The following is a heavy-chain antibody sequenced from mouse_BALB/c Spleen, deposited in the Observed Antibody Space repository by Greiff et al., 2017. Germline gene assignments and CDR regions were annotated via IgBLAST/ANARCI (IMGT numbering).Heavy chain of an antibody. CDR3: ARKYGNYFDY. V-gene: IGHV5-6-3*01. J-gene: IGHJ2*01. CDR2: INSNGGST. Sequence: EVKLVESGGGLVQPGGSLKLSCAASGFTFSSYGMSWVRQTPDKRLELVATINSNGGSTYYPDSVKGRFTISRDNAKNTLYRQMSSLKSEDTAMYYCARKYGNYFDYWGQGTTLTVSS. CDR1: GFTFSSYG. D-gene: IGHD2-10*02.